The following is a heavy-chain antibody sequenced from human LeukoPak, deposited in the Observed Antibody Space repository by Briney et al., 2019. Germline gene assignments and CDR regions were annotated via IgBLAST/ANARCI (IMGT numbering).Heavy chain of an antibody. CDR3: AKDRNPRKHYETIFGY. J-gene: IGHJ4*02. Sequence: GRSLRLSCAASGFTFDDYAMHWVRQAPGKDLEWVSGISWNSGSIGYADSVKGRFTISRDNAKNSLYLQMNSLRAEDTALYYCAKDRNPRKHYETIFGYWGQGTLVTVSS. D-gene: IGHD3-22*01. CDR2: ISWNSGSI. CDR1: GFTFDDYA. V-gene: IGHV3-9*01.